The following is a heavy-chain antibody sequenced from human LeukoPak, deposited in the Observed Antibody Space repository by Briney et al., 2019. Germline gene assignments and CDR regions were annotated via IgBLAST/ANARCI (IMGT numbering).Heavy chain of an antibody. CDR1: GFTFSDYY. D-gene: IGHD6-13*01. V-gene: IGHV3-7*01. CDR2: IKEDGRAK. J-gene: IGHJ4*02. CDR3: ARDRESNWFPYLDS. Sequence: GGSLRLSSAASGFTFSDYYMSWVRQAPGKGLEWVANIKEDGRAKYYVDSVRGRFTISRDNAKNSLYLQMDSLRAEDTPVYYCARDRESNWFPYLDSWGQGTLVTVSS.